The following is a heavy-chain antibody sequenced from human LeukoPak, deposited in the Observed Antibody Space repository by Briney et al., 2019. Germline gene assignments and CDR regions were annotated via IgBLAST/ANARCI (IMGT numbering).Heavy chain of an antibody. V-gene: IGHV3-7*04. CDR3: AKDAY. J-gene: IGHJ4*02. CDR2: IKQDGSEK. CDR1: GFPFSSYW. Sequence: GGSLRLSCAASGFPFSSYWMSWVRQAPGKGLEWVANIKQDGSEKYYVDSVKGRFTISRDNAKSSLYLQMNSLRAEDTAMYYCAKDAYWGQGTLVTVSS.